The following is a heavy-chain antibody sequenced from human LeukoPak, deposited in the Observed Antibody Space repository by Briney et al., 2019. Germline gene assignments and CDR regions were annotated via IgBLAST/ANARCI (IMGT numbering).Heavy chain of an antibody. J-gene: IGHJ4*02. D-gene: IGHD3-16*01. CDR3: ARGMISN. CDR1: VYTFTGNC. CDR2: INPKTGDT. V-gene: IGHV1-2*07. Sequence: ASVNVSCKSPVYTFTGNCVHRMRQSPGQGPEWMAWINPKTGDTNYAHKFQVRLTLTRDTSISTAYLQLTYLTSDDTGVFYCARGMISNWGQGTPLLVSS.